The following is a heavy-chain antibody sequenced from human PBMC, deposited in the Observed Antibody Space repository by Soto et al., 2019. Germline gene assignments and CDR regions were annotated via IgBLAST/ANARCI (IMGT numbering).Heavy chain of an antibody. CDR2: IYSGGST. Sequence: GGALRLSRAASGFTVSSKYMSWVRQAPGKGLEWASVIYSGGSTYYADSVKGRFTISRDNSKNTLYLQMNSLRAEDTAVYYCASSQGRARPFDYWGQGTLVTVSS. CDR1: GFTVSSKY. D-gene: IGHD2-15*01. CDR3: ASSQGRARPFDY. V-gene: IGHV3-66*01. J-gene: IGHJ4*02.